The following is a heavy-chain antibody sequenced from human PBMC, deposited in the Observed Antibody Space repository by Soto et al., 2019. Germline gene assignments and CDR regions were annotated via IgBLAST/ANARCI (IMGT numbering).Heavy chain of an antibody. D-gene: IGHD3-10*01. J-gene: IGHJ4*02. CDR3: ARGTPFGY. V-gene: IGHV4-30-2*01. Sequence: PSETLSLTCAVSGGPISRGGYSWSWIRQPPGKGLEWIGYIYHSGSTYYNPSLKSRVTISVDRSKNQFSLKLSSVTAADTAVYYCARGTPFGYWGQGSLVTVSS. CDR1: GGPISRGGYS. CDR2: IYHSGST.